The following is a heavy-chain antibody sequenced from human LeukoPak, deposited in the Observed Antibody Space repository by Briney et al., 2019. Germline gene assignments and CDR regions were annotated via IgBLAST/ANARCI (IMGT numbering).Heavy chain of an antibody. J-gene: IGHJ6*02. D-gene: IGHD3-10*01. CDR1: GYTFTSYG. CDR2: ISAYNGNT. Sequence: GASVKVSCKASGYTFTSYGISWVRQAPGQGLEWMGWISAYNGNTNYAQKLQGRVTMTTAPSTSTAYMELRSLRSDDTAVYYCAKVERGLLWFGESSSQYYYYGMDVWGQGTTVTVSS. CDR3: AKVERGLLWFGESSSQYYYYGMDV. V-gene: IGHV1-18*01.